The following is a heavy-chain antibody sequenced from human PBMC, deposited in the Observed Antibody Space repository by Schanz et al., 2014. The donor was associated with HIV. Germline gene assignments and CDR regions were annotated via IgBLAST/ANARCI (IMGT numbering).Heavy chain of an antibody. V-gene: IGHV3-7*01. Sequence: DVRLVESGGSLVQPGGSLRLSCAASGFRFRSYWMSWVRQAPGKGLEWVANIKEDGIEKYYVDSVKGRFTISRDNAKNSLYLNMYSLRAEDTAVYFCAKSNGGDTAVVQYYFDYWGQGTLVSVSS. CDR1: GFRFRSYW. J-gene: IGHJ4*02. CDR3: AKSNGGDTAVVQYYFDY. CDR2: IKEDGIEK. D-gene: IGHD5-18*01.